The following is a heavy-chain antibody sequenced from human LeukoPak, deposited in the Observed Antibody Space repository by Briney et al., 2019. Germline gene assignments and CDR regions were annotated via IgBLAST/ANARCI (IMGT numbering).Heavy chain of an antibody. CDR2: MKEDGGEK. J-gene: IGHJ2*01. D-gene: IGHD2-8*02. V-gene: IGHV3-7*01. CDR1: GFILSPYW. Sequence: PGGSLRLSCAASGFILSPYWVTWVRQAPGMGLECVANMKEDGGEKFYVDSVRGRFTISRDNAKNSLYLQMNSMRVEDTGVYYCARVRTEWYIDLWGRGTLVTVST. CDR3: ARVRTEWYIDL.